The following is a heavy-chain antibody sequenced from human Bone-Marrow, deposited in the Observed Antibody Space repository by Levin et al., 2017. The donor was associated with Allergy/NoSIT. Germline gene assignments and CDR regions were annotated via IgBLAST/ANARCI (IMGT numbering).Heavy chain of an antibody. CDR3: ARETLDVVVVAATPVVYYYGMDV. CDR1: GGSINSGDYY. V-gene: IGHV4-30-4*01. D-gene: IGHD2-15*01. CDR2: IYTAGDT. J-gene: IGHJ6*02. Sequence: SETLSLTCTVSGGSINSGDYYWSWIRQPPGKGLEWIGHIYTAGDTNYNPSLKSRVTISGDTSKNHFSLNLRSVTAADTAVYFCARETLDVVVVAATPVVYYYGMDVWGQGTTVTVSS.